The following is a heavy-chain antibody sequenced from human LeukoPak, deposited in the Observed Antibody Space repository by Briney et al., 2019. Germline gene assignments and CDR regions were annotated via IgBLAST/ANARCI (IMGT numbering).Heavy chain of an antibody. CDR1: GFSFRSYG. CDR2: IGYDGGNQ. CDR3: GRDGGLYSVVRGADYNHFDF. V-gene: IGHV3-30*02. J-gene: IGHJ4*02. D-gene: IGHD3-10*01. Sequence: PGGSLRLSCAASGFSFRSYGIHWVCQAPGKGLEWVAFIGYDGGNQYFAESVRGRFTISRDNSRSTVYLQMHSLGDDDTAIYYCGRDGGLYSVVRGADYNHFDFWGQGTLVTVSS.